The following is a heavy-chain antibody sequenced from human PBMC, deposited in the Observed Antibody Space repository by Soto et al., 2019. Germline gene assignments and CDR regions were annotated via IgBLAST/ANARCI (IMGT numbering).Heavy chain of an antibody. CDR1: GFTFSSYG. Sequence: QVQLVESGGGVVQPGRSLRLSCAAAGFTFSSYGMHWVRQAPGKGLEWVAVIWYDGSNKYYADSVKGRFTISRDNSKNTLYLQMYSPRAEDTAVYYCARGYCSGGSCHPIDYWGQGTLVTVSS. CDR2: IWYDGSNK. V-gene: IGHV3-33*01. CDR3: ARGYCSGGSCHPIDY. D-gene: IGHD2-15*01. J-gene: IGHJ4*02.